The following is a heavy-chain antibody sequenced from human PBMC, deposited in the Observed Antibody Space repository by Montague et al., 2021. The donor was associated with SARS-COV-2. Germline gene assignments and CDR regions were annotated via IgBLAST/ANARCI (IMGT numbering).Heavy chain of an antibody. CDR2: INHRGTS. CDR3: ARGRQHFNMIVVVMTGGEYYFDY. J-gene: IGHJ4*02. Sequence: SETLSLTCAAYGGSFSDNYWSWIRKPPGKGLEWIGEINHRGTSNYNPSLKSRVSISVDTSKNQFSPYLGSVTAADTAVYYCARGRQHFNMIVVVMTGGEYYFDYWGQGTLVTVSS. D-gene: IGHD3-22*01. V-gene: IGHV4-34*01. CDR1: GGSFSDNY.